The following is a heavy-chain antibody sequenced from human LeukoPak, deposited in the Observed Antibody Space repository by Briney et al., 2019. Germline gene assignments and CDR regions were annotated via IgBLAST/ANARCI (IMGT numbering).Heavy chain of an antibody. CDR1: GYSISSGYY. J-gene: IGHJ4*02. V-gene: IGHV4-38-2*02. CDR2: IYHSGST. D-gene: IGHD5-24*01. CDR3: ARGGDGYKGKVDY. Sequence: PSETLSLTCTVSGYSISSGYYWGWIRQPPGKGLEWIGSIYHSGSTYYNPSLKSRVTISVDTSKNQFSLKLSSVTAADTAVYYCARGGDGYKGKVDYWGQGTLVTVSS.